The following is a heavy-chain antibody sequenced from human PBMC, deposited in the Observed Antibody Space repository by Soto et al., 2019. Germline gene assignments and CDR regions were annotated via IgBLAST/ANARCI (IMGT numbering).Heavy chain of an antibody. V-gene: IGHV4-30-4*01. D-gene: IGHD4-17*01. Sequence: QVQLQESGPGLVKPSQTLSLTCTVSGGSISSGDYYWSWIRQPPGKGLEWIGYIYYIGSTYYNPSLERRVTISVDTHKNQFSLKLSAVTAADTAVHYCARDLALDYGGAWFAPWGQGTLVTVSS. CDR2: IYYIGST. CDR1: GGSISSGDYY. J-gene: IGHJ5*02. CDR3: ARDLALDYGGAWFAP.